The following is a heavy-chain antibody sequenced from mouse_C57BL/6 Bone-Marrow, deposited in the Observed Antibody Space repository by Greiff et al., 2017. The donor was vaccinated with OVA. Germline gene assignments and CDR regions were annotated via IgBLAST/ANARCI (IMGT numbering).Heavy chain of an antibody. D-gene: IGHD1-1*01. CDR1: GYAFSSYW. CDR3: ARGGGTTVVATDWYFDV. CDR2: IYPGDGDT. Sequence: LQLQQSGAELVKPGASVKISCKASGYAFSSYWMNWVKQRPGKGLKWIGQIYPGDGDTNYNGKFKGKATLTADKSSSTAYMQLSSLTSEDSAVYFCARGGGTTVVATDWYFDVWGTGTTVTVSS. V-gene: IGHV1-80*01. J-gene: IGHJ1*03.